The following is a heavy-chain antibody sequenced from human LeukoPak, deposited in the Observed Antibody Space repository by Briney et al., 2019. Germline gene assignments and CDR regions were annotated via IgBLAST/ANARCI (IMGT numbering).Heavy chain of an antibody. CDR3: ARDPGIGGLHFDY. D-gene: IGHD2-15*01. Sequence: GGSLRLSCAASGFTFSDYYMSWIRQAPGKGLEWVSYIGSSGRTIYYADSVKGRFTISRDNAKSSLYLQMNSLRAEDTAVYYCARDPGIGGLHFDYWGQGTLVTVSS. CDR2: IGSSGRTI. CDR1: GFTFSDYY. J-gene: IGHJ4*02. V-gene: IGHV3-11*04.